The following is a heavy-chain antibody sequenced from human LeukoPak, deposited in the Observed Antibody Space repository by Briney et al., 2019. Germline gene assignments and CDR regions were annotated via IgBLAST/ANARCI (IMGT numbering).Heavy chain of an antibody. CDR3: ARGDCSGGSCYYGMDV. CDR1: GFTFSDYY. V-gene: IGHV3-11*04. CDR2: ISSSGSTI. D-gene: IGHD2-15*01. J-gene: IGHJ6*02. Sequence: GGSLRLSCAASGFTFSDYYMSWIRQAPGKGLEWVSYISSSGSTIYYADSVKGRFTISRDNAKNSLYLQMNSLRAEDTAVYYCARGDCSGGSCYYGMDVWGQGTTVTVSS.